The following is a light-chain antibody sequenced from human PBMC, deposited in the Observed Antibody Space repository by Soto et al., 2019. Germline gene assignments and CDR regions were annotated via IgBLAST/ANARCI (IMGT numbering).Light chain of an antibody. Sequence: DIQMTQSPSSLSASVGDRVTITCRASQSIRYYLNWYQQKPGKAPKLLIYAASSLPSGVPSRFSGSGSGTDFTLTISSLQPEDFATYYWQQSYSTPQNTFGQGTKLEIK. CDR1: QSIRYY. V-gene: IGKV1-39*01. CDR2: AAS. CDR3: QQSYSTPQNT. J-gene: IGKJ2*01.